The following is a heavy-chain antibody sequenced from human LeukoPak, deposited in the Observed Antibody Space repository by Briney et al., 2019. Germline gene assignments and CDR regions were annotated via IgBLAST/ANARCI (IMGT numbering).Heavy chain of an antibody. CDR2: IIPIFGTA. CDR3: ARGREYSYGSEFDY. V-gene: IGHV1-69*13. D-gene: IGHD5-18*01. CDR1: GGTSSSYA. Sequence: ASVKVSCKASGGTSSSYAISWVRQAPGQELEWMGGIIPIFGTANYAQKFQGRVTITADESTSTAYMELSSLRSEDTAVYYCARGREYSYGSEFDYWGQGTLVTVSS. J-gene: IGHJ4*02.